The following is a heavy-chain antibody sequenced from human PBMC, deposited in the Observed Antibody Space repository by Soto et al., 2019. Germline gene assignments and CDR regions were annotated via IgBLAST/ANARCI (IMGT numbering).Heavy chain of an antibody. CDR2: INHSGST. CDR3: ARCADGMDV. CDR1: GGSFSGYY. V-gene: IGHV4-34*01. Sequence: SETLSLTCAVYGGSFSGYYWSWIRQPPGKGLEWIGEINHSGSTNYNPSLKSRVTISVDTSKNQFSLKLSSVTAADTAVYYCARCADGMDVWGQGTTVTVSS. J-gene: IGHJ6*02.